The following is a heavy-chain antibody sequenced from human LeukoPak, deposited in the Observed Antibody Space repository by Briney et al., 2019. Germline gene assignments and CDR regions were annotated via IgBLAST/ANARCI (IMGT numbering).Heavy chain of an antibody. CDR3: ARAAWSRPASQNYYGSGRERNFDP. D-gene: IGHD3-10*01. J-gene: IGHJ5*02. CDR1: GDTFTGYY. V-gene: IGHV1-2*02. Sequence: GASVKVSCKASGDTFTGYYMHWVRQAPGQGLEWMGWINPNSGGTNYAQKFQGRVTMTRDTSISTAYMELSSLRSEDTAVYYCARAAWSRPASQNYYGSGRERNFDPWGQGTLVTVSS. CDR2: INPNSGGT.